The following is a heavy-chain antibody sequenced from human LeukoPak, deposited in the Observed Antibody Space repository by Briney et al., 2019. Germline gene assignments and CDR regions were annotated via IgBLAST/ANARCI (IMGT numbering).Heavy chain of an antibody. Sequence: GGSLRLSCSASGFILRSHALHWVRQAPGKGLEYVSRISDNGGSTYYANSVKGRFTISRDNSKNTLYLQMSSLRAVDTAVYYCVKDNEAGGSPFDRWGQGTLVTVSS. D-gene: IGHD1-1*01. V-gene: IGHV3-64D*06. CDR3: VKDNEAGGSPFDR. CDR2: ISDNGGST. J-gene: IGHJ4*02. CDR1: GFILRSHA.